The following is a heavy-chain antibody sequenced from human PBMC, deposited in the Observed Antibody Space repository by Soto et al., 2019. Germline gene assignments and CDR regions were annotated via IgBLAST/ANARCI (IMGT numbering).Heavy chain of an antibody. J-gene: IGHJ4*02. CDR2: ISYDGSNK. D-gene: IGHD6-19*01. CDR1: GFTFSSYD. CDR3: ANSYSSGWYYFDY. Sequence: GESLKISCAASGFTFSSYDMHWVRQAPGKGLEWVAVISYDGSNKYYADSVKGRFTISRDNSKNTLYLQMNSLRAEDTAVYYCANSYSSGWYYFDYWGQGTLVTVSS. V-gene: IGHV3-30*18.